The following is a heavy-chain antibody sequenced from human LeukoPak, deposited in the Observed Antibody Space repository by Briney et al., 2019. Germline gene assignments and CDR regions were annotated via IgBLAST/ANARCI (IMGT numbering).Heavy chain of an antibody. CDR3: ARQPDY. CDR2: NNSDGSRT. D-gene: IGHD1-14*01. CDR1: GFTFSNYW. Sequence: GGSLRLSCAASGFTFSNYWMHWVRQAPGKGLVWVSHNNSDGSRTNYAASVKGRFTISRDNAKNTLYLQMNSLRAEDTAVYYCARQPDYWGQGTLVTVSS. V-gene: IGHV3-74*01. J-gene: IGHJ4*02.